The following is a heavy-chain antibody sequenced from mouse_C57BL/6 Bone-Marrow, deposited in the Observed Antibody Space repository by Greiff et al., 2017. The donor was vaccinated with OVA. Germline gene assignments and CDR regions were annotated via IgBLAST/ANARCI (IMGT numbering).Heavy chain of an antibody. V-gene: IGHV5-4*01. J-gene: IGHJ3*01. CDR1: GFTFSSYA. CDR3: ARDGRTTNYGSSCWFAY. CDR2: ISDGGSYT. Sequence: EVKLVESGGGLVKPGGSLKLSCAASGFTFSSYAMSWVRQTPEKRLEWVATISDGGSYTYYPDNVKGRFTISRDNAKNNLYLQMSHLKSEDTAMXYCARDGRTTNYGSSCWFAYWGQGTLVTVSA. D-gene: IGHD1-1*01.